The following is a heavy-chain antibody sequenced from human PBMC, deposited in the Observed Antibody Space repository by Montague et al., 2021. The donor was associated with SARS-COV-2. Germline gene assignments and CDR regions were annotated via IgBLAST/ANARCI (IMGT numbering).Heavy chain of an antibody. D-gene: IGHD2-15*01. Sequence: SETLSLTCTVSGGSISSYYWSWIRQPPGKGLEWIEYIYYSGSTNYNPSLKSRVTISVDTSKNQFSLKLSSVTAADTAVYYCTRLEAGDCSGGSCYSSWFDPWGQGTLVTVSS. CDR2: IYYSGST. CDR1: GGSISSYY. J-gene: IGHJ5*02. CDR3: TRLEAGDCSGGSCYSSWFDP. V-gene: IGHV4-59*08.